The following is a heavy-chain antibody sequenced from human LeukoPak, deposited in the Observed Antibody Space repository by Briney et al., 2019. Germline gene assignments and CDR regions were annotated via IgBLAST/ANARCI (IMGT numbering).Heavy chain of an antibody. D-gene: IGHD3-10*01. V-gene: IGHV4-34*01. CDR2: INHSGST. CDR1: GGSFSGYY. Sequence: SETLSLTCAVYGGSFSGYYWGWIRQPPGKGLEWIGEINHSGSTNYNPSLKSRVTISVDTSKNQFSLKLSSVTAADTAVYYCAKGLRFDPLNAFDIWGQGTMVTVSS. CDR3: AKGLRFDPLNAFDI. J-gene: IGHJ3*02.